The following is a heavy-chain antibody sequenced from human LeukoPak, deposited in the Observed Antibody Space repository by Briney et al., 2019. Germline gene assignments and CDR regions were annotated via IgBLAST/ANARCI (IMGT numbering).Heavy chain of an antibody. CDR3: ARLVYHFDY. J-gene: IGHJ4*02. CDR2: IYTSGST. D-gene: IGHD1-14*01. CDR1: GGSISSGSYY. V-gene: IGHV4-61*02. Sequence: PSETLSLTCTVSGGSISSGSYYWSWIRQPAGKGLEWIGRIYTSGSTNYNPSLKSRVTISVDTSKNQFSLKLSSVTAADTAVYYCARLVYHFDYWGQGILVTVSS.